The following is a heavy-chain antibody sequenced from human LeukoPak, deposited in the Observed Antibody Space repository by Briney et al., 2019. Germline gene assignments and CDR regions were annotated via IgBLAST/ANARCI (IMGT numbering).Heavy chain of an antibody. Sequence: GRSLRLSCAASGFIFRTYCMHWVRQPAGKGLEWVAVISYGGEKKYIADSGKGRFTIDRDNSRNTLYLQMNSLREEDTAVYYCARGGLVVPTTPCLDYWGQGTLVTVSS. CDR1: GFIFRTYC. V-gene: IGHV3-30*04. CDR2: ISYGGEKK. D-gene: IGHD1-26*01. J-gene: IGHJ4*02. CDR3: ARGGLVVPTTPCLDY.